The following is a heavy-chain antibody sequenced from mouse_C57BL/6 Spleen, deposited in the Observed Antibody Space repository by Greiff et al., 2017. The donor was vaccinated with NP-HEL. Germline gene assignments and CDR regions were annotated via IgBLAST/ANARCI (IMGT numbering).Heavy chain of an antibody. J-gene: IGHJ3*01. CDR3: ARDLAY. CDR1: GYTFTDYY. V-gene: IGHV1-18*01. CDR2: INPNNGGT. Sequence: EVQLVESGPELVKPGASVKIPCKASGYTFTDYYMDWVKQSHGKSLEWIGDINPNNGGTIYNQKFKGKATLTVDKSSSTAYMELRSLTSEDTAVYYCARDLAYWGQGTLVTVSA.